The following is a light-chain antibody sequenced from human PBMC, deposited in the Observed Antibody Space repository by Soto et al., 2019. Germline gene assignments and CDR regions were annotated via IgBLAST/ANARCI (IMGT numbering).Light chain of an antibody. Sequence: DIVMTQSPLSLPVTPGEPASISCRSSQSLLHSNGYNYLDWYLQKPGQAPRLLIYGASTRATGIPARFSGSGSGADFTLTISSLEPEDFAVYYCQQRSNWLTFGGGTKVDIK. J-gene: IGKJ4*01. V-gene: IGKV2-28*01. CDR3: QQRSNWLT. CDR2: GAS. CDR1: QSLLHSNGYNY.